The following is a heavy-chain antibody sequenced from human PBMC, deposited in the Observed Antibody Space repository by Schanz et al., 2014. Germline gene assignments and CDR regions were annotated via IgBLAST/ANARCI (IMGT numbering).Heavy chain of an antibody. Sequence: QAQLMESGGGVVQPGRSLRLSCAAYGFTLSSYAMHWVRQAPGKGLEWVAVIWNNGVTKYYADSVRGRFTISRDRFQNTLYLRMSSLRAEDTAVYYCARDFDDRRGYGSGYCLGDCMDVWGQGTTVTDSS. CDR1: GFTLSSYA. J-gene: IGHJ6*02. D-gene: IGHD3-10*01. CDR2: IWNNGVTK. CDR3: ARDFDDRRGYGSGYCLGDCMDV. V-gene: IGHV3-33*08.